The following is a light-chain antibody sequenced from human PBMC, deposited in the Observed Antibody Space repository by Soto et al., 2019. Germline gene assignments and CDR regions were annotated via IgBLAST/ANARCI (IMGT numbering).Light chain of an antibody. CDR2: KAS. V-gene: IGKV1-5*03. Sequence: DIQMTQSPSTLSASVGDRVTITCRGSQSISSWLAWYQQKPGKAPKLLIYKASSLESGVPSRFSGRGSGTEFTLTISSLQPDDFATYYCQQYNSYSNTFGQGTKLEIK. CDR1: QSISSW. CDR3: QQYNSYSNT. J-gene: IGKJ2*01.